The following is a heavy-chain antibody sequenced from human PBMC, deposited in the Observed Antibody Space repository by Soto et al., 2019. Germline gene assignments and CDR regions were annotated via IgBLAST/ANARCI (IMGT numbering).Heavy chain of an antibody. CDR3: AHIDPEIVTVGGHGGFDY. CDR2: IYWDDDK. CDR1: GFSLTSGVG. V-gene: IGHV2-5*02. Sequence: QITLKESGPTLVRPPQTLTLTCTFSGFSLTSGVGVGWIRQPPGKALEWLALIYWDDDKRYSPSLKNRLTITKDTNKNQVVLTMTNVGPVDTATYFCAHIDPEIVTVGGHGGFDYWGQGTLVTVSS. D-gene: IGHD5-12*01. J-gene: IGHJ4*02.